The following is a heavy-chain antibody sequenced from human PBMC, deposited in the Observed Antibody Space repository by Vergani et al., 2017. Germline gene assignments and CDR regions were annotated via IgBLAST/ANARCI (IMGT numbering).Heavy chain of an antibody. J-gene: IGHJ4*02. CDR2: ISSSSSYI. D-gene: IGHD5-18*01. CDR1: GFTFSSYE. V-gene: IGHV3-48*03. Sequence: EVQLVESGGGLVQPGGSLRLSCAASGFTFSSYEMNWVRQAPGKGLEWVSYISSSSSYIYYADSVKGRFTISRDNAKNSLYLQMNSLRAEDTAVYYCARVGDTAMVETFDYWGQGTLVTVSS. CDR3: ARVGDTAMVETFDY.